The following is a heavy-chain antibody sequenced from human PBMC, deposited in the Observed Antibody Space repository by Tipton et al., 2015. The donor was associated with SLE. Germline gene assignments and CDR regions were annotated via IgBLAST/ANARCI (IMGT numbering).Heavy chain of an antibody. CDR2: IYHSGST. D-gene: IGHD3-10*01. Sequence: TLSLTCAVSGYSISSGYYWGWIRQPPGKGLEWIGSIYHSGSTYYNPSLKSRVTISVDTSKNQFSLKLSSVTAADTAVYYCARDWVGSGYYDYWGQGTLVTVSS. CDR3: ARDWVGSGYYDY. V-gene: IGHV4-38-2*02. J-gene: IGHJ4*02. CDR1: GYSISSGYY.